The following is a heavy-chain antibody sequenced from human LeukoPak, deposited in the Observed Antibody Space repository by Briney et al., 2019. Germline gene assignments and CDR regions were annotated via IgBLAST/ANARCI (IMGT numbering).Heavy chain of an antibody. CDR2: ISRSGNTI. V-gene: IGHV3-48*01. CDR3: ARQAYDAFDT. CDR1: GFTFSSYW. Sequence: GGSLRLSCAASGFTFSSYWMSWFRQAPGKGLEWVAYISRSGNTIYYAVSVKGRFTISRDEAENSLFLQMNSLRAEDTAVYYCARQAYDAFDTWGQGTMVTVS. J-gene: IGHJ3*02.